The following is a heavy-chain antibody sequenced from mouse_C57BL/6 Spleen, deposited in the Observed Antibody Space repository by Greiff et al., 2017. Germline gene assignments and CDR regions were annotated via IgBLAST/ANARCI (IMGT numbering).Heavy chain of an antibody. D-gene: IGHD1-1*01. CDR3: ARAGSSYHAMDY. V-gene: IGHV3-1*01. J-gene: IGHJ4*01. CDR2: ISYSGST. CDR1: GYSITSGYD. Sequence: EVKLQESGPGMVKPSQSLSLTCTVTGYSITSGYDWHWIRHFPGNKLEWMGYISYSGSTNYNPSLKSRISITHDTSKNHFFLKLNSVTTEDTATYYCARAGSSYHAMDYWGQGTSVTVSS.